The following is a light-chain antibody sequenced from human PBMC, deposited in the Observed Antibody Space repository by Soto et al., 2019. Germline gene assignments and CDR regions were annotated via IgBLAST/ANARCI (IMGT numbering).Light chain of an antibody. J-gene: IGKJ5*01. CDR3: QQSYNPRS. CDR2: ATS. CDR1: QHIRNY. Sequence: DIQMTQSPSSLSAFVGDRVTITCRARQHIRNYLNWYQQKPGKAPNLLIYATSTLQSGVPSRFNGSGSGTDFTLTISSLHPEDFATYFCQQSYNPRSFGQGTRLEI. V-gene: IGKV1-39*01.